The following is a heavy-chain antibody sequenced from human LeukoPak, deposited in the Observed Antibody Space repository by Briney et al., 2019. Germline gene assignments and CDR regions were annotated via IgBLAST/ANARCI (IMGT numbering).Heavy chain of an antibody. Sequence: SVKVSCKASGGTFSSYAISWVRQAPGQGLEWMGRFVPILGIPNYAQKFQGRVTITADRSTSTAYMELSSLRSEDTAVYYCARRYCSGGSCYGGAFDIWGQGTMVTVSS. CDR3: ARRYCSGGSCYGGAFDI. D-gene: IGHD2-15*01. CDR1: GGTFSSYA. V-gene: IGHV1-69*04. CDR2: FVPILGIP. J-gene: IGHJ3*02.